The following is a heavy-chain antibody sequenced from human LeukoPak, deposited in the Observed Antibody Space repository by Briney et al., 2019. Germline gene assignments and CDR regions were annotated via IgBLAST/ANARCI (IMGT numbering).Heavy chain of an antibody. CDR3: AKDYYDSSGYYEPTDAFDI. J-gene: IGHJ3*02. V-gene: IGHV3-23*01. CDR2: ISGSGGST. CDR1: GFTFSSYG. D-gene: IGHD3-22*01. Sequence: GGSLRLSCVVSGFTFSSYGMSWVRQAPGKGLEWVSAISGSGGSTYYADSVKGRFTISRDNSKNTLYLQMNSLRAEDTAVYYCAKDYYDSSGYYEPTDAFDIWGQGTMVTVSS.